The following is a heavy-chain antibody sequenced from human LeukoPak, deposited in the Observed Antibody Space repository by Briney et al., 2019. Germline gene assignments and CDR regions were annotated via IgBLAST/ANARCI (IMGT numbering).Heavy chain of an antibody. CDR3: TGYDIPYTFEF. D-gene: IGHD2-2*01. Sequence: NPGGSLRLSCAVSGFTFSSHAMSWVRQAPGKGLRWIGDIIHSGNTNYNPSLRSRLTISLDKSRNQFSLKLNSVTAADTAVYYCTGYDIPYTFEFWGQGTLVTVSS. V-gene: IGHV4-4*02. J-gene: IGHJ4*02. CDR1: GFTFSSHAM. CDR2: IIHSGNT.